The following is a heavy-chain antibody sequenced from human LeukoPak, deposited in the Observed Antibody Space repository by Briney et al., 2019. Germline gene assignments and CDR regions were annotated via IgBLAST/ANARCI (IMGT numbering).Heavy chain of an antibody. J-gene: IGHJ5*02. CDR3: ARVLAYCGGDCSSNWFDP. CDR1: GVSISSSNW. D-gene: IGHD2-21*02. Sequence: SETLSLTCAVSGVSISSSNWWSWVRQPPGQGLAWIGEIYHSGSTNYNPSLKSRVTISVDKSKNQFSLKLSSVTAADTAVYYCARVLAYCGGDCSSNWFDPWGQGTLVTVSS. V-gene: IGHV4-4*02. CDR2: IYHSGST.